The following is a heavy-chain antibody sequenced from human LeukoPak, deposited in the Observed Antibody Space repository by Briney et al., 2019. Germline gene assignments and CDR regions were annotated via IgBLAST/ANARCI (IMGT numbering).Heavy chain of an antibody. CDR2: INPNSGDT. CDR3: ARTAFQFVQYFYYMNV. Sequence: ASVKVTCKASGYTFTGYYMHWVRQAPGQGLEWMGWINPNSGDTNYAQKFQGRVTVTRDTSISTAYMELSGLTSDDTAVYYCARTAFQFVQYFYYMNVWGTGTTVTVSS. J-gene: IGHJ6*03. D-gene: IGHD3-3*02. CDR1: GYTFTGYY. V-gene: IGHV1-2*02.